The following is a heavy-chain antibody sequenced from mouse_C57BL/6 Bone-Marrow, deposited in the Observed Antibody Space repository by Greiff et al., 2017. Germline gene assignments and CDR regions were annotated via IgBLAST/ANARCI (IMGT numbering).Heavy chain of an antibody. J-gene: IGHJ3*01. CDR2: ISGGGGNT. CDR1: GFTFSSYT. Sequence: EVKLVESGGGLVKPGGSLKLSCAASGFTFSSYTMSWVRQTPEKRLEWVATISGGGGNTYYPDRVKGRFTISRDNAKNTLYLQMSSLRAEDTALYYCARLGGKAYWGQGTLVTVSA. CDR3: ARLGGKAY. V-gene: IGHV5-9*01. D-gene: IGHD1-1*02.